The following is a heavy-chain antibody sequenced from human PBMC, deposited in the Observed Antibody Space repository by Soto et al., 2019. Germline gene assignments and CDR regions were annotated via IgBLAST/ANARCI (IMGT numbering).Heavy chain of an antibody. V-gene: IGHV3-48*03. CDR2: ISSSSSTT. CDR1: GFTFDNYE. J-gene: IGHJ4*02. CDR3: ARGATGPLTLFDY. Sequence: EVQLVESGGRLVQPGGSLRLSCVVSGFTFDNYEMNWVRQAPGKGLEWLSYISSSSSTTYYADSVKGRFTVSRDNAKNSLYLQMSSLRAEDTARYYCARGATGPLTLFDYWGQGSLVTVSS.